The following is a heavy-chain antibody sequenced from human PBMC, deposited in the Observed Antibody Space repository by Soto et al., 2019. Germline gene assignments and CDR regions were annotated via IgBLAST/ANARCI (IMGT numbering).Heavy chain of an antibody. V-gene: IGHV5-51*01. CDR2: IYPGDSDT. D-gene: IGHD1-1*01. CDR3: ARRSNDHYGMDV. CDR1: GYSFTKFW. Sequence: GESLKISCKGSGYSFTKFWIAWVRQMPGKGLEWMGIIYPGDSDTRYSPSFQGHVTISADKSINTAYVQWSSLKASDTAMYFCARRSNDHYGMDVWGQGTTVTVSS. J-gene: IGHJ6*02.